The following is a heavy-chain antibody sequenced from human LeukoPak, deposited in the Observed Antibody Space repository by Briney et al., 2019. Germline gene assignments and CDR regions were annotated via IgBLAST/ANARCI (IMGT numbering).Heavy chain of an antibody. V-gene: IGHV3-11*01. D-gene: IGHD3-16*02. CDR3: VRDYRACFDY. CDR1: EFTFSDYY. J-gene: IGHJ4*02. Sequence: GGPLRLSCAASEFTFSDYYMSWIRQAPGKGLEWVSYISSSGSTIYYADSVKGRFTISRDNAKNSLYLQMNSLRAEDTAVYYCVRDYRACFDYWGQGTLVTVSS. CDR2: ISSSGSTI.